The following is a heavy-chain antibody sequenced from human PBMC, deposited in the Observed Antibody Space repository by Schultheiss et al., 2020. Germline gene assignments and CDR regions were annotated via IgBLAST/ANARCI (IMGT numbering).Heavy chain of an antibody. Sequence: SETLSLTCTVSGGSISSGSYYWSWIRQPAGKGLEWIGRIYTSGSTNYNPSLKSRVTISVDTSKNQFSLKLSSVTAADTAVYYCARVDDILTGPRYGMDVWGQGTTVTVSS. CDR3: ARVDDILTGPRYGMDV. V-gene: IGHV4-61*02. CDR1: GGSISSGSYY. J-gene: IGHJ6*02. CDR2: IYTSGST. D-gene: IGHD3-9*01.